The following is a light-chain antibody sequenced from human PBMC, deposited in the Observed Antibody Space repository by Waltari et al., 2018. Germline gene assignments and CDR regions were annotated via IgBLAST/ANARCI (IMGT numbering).Light chain of an antibody. J-gene: IGLJ2*01. CDR2: DDS. CDR1: SSGVGVYPY. CDR3: CSYAGSYTVV. Sequence: QSALTQPRSVSGSPGQSVTISCTGTSSGVGVYPYVSWYQQHPGKAPKLMIYDDSKRPSGVPDRFSGSKSGNTASLTISGLQAEDEADYYCCSYAGSYTVVFGGGTKLTVL. V-gene: IGLV2-11*01.